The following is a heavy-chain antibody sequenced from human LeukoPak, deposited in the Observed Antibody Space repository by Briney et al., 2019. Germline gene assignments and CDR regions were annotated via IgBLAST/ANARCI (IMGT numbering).Heavy chain of an antibody. V-gene: IGHV4-34*01. CDR3: ARASYYYGSGSRRPYYGMDV. CDR2: INHSGST. D-gene: IGHD3-10*01. Sequence: SETLSLTCAVYGGSFSGYYWSWIRQPPGKGLEWIGEINHSGSTNYNPSLKSRVTISVDTSKNQFSLKLSSATAADTAVYYCARASYYYGSGSRRPYYGMDVWGKGTTVTVSS. CDR1: GGSFSGYY. J-gene: IGHJ6*04.